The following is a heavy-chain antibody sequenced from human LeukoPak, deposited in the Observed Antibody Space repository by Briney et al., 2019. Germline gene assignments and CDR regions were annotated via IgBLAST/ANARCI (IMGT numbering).Heavy chain of an antibody. J-gene: IGHJ6*02. CDR1: GGSISSYY. CDR3: ARGCGYCSGGSWDV. CDR2: IYYSGST. Sequence: PSETLSLTCTVSGGSISSYYWSWIRQPPGKGLEWIGYIYYSGSTNYNPSLKSRVTISVDTSKNQFSLKLSSVTAADTAVYYCARGCGYCSGGSWDVWGQGTTVTVSS. D-gene: IGHD2-15*01. V-gene: IGHV4-59*01.